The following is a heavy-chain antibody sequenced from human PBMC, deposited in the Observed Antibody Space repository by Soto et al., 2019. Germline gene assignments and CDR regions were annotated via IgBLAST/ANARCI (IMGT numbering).Heavy chain of an antibody. J-gene: IGHJ6*03. D-gene: IGHD4-17*01. Sequence: EVQLVESGGGLVQPDRSLRLSCAASGFTFDDYAMHWVRQAPGKGLEWVSGISWNSGNLDYADSVKGRFTISRDNAKNSLYRQMNSLRPEDTALYYCAKDKSTGEYSYYRYMDVWGKGTTVTVSS. CDR1: GFTFDDYA. CDR3: AKDKSTGEYSYYRYMDV. CDR2: ISWNSGNL. V-gene: IGHV3-9*01.